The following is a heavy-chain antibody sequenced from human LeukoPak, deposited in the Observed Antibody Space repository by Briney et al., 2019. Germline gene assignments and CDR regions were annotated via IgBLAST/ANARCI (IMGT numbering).Heavy chain of an antibody. V-gene: IGHV3-23*01. CDR3: QRLGESSYKAHADY. CDR2: ISGSGIST. D-gene: IGHD3-16*02. J-gene: IGHJ4*02. CDR1: GLSLSSYA. Sequence: GGSLRLSCAPSGLSLSSYAMSWVRQAPGGGLEWVSAISGSGISTYYASSVKGRFTISRDNSKNTLDLQMNSLRAEDTAVYYCQRLGESSYKAHADYWGQGTPVTVSS.